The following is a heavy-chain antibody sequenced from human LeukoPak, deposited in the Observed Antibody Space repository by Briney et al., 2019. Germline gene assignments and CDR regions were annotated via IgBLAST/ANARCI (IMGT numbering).Heavy chain of an antibody. CDR1: GFTFSSYW. CDR2: IKQVGSEK. V-gene: IGHV3-7*01. J-gene: IGHJ6*03. CDR3: ARALGYCSSTSCYNYYMDV. D-gene: IGHD2-2*02. Sequence: PGGSLRLSCAASGFTFSSYWMSWVRQAPGKGLEWVANIKQVGSEKYYVDSVKGRFTISRDNAKNSLYLQKNRLRAEDTSVYYCARALGYCSSTSCYNYYMDVWGKGTTVAVSS.